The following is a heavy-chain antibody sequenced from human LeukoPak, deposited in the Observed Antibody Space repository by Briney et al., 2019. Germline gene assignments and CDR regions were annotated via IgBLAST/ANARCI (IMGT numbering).Heavy chain of an antibody. Sequence: GPSLTPACAPAAFTVSSNLISWVSQPRGEGIGWVSVIYSGGNTYYADSVKGRFTISRDNAKNTLYLQMNSLRAEDTAVYYCAGSSSWSGDSYWGQGTLVTVSS. CDR1: AFTVSSNL. CDR2: IYSGGNT. D-gene: IGHD6-13*01. J-gene: IGHJ4*02. CDR3: AGSSSWSGDSY. V-gene: IGHV3-66*01.